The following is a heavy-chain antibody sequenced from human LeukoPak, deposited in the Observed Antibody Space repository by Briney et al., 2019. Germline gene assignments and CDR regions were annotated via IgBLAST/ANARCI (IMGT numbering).Heavy chain of an antibody. CDR2: IYYSGNT. Sequence: SETLSLTCTVSGGSISSSSYYWGWIRQPPGKGLEWIGSIYYSGNTYYNPSLKSRVTISVDTSKNQFSLKLSSVTAADTAVYYCAASGSYSPQGFDYWGQGTLVTVSS. CDR3: AASGSYSPQGFDY. CDR1: GGSISSSSYY. V-gene: IGHV4-39*07. J-gene: IGHJ4*02. D-gene: IGHD1-26*01.